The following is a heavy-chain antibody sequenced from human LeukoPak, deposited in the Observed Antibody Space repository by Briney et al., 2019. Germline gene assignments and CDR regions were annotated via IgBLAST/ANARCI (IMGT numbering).Heavy chain of an antibody. CDR1: GFTFSSYW. D-gene: IGHD3-9*01. J-gene: IGHJ4*02. CDR3: ARALFDWLARTPDY. V-gene: IGHV3-74*01. CDR2: INSDGSST. Sequence: GGSLRLSCAASGFTFSSYWMRWVRQAPGKGLVWVSRINSDGSSTSYADSVKGRFTISRDNAKNTLYLQMNSRRAEHTAVYYCARALFDWLARTPDYWGQGALVTVCS.